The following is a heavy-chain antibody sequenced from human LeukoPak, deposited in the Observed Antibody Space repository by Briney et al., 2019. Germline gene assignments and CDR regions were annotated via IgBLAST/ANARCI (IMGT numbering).Heavy chain of an antibody. CDR2: IGTAGDT. CDR1: GFTFSSYT. Sequence: GGSLRLSCAASGFTFSSYTMNWVRQAPGKGLEWVSAIGTAGDTYYPGSVKGRFTISRENAKNSLYLQMHSLRAGDTAVYYCARAGGSSWHFDYWGQGTLVTVSS. CDR3: ARAGGSSWHFDY. V-gene: IGHV3-13*01. D-gene: IGHD6-13*01. J-gene: IGHJ4*02.